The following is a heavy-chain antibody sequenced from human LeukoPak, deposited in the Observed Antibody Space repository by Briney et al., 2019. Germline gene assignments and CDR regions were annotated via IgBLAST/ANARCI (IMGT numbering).Heavy chain of an antibody. CDR3: ARVYMAAADKSVWFWVDY. CDR1: GFTFSSYS. D-gene: IGHD6-13*01. CDR2: ISSSSSYI. J-gene: IGHJ4*02. V-gene: IGHV3-21*01. Sequence: GGSLRLSCAASGFTFSSYSMNWVRQAPGKGLEWVSSISSSSSYIYYADSVKGRFTISRDNAKNPLYLQMNSLRAEDTAVYYCARVYMAAADKSVWFWVDYWGQGTLVTVSS.